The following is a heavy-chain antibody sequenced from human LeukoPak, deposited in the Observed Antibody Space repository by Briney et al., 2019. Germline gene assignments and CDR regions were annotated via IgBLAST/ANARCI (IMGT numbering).Heavy chain of an antibody. CDR2: INPSGGST. D-gene: IGHD5-18*01. J-gene: IGHJ3*02. V-gene: IGHV1-46*01. CDR1: GYTFTSYY. CDR3: ARPQVVRGYSYGHGAFDI. Sequence: ASVKVSCKASGYTFTSYYMHWVRQAPGQGLEWMGIINPSGGSTSYAQKFQGRVTMTRDTSTSTVYMELSSLRSEDTAVYYCARPQVVRGYSYGHGAFDIWGQGTMVTVSS.